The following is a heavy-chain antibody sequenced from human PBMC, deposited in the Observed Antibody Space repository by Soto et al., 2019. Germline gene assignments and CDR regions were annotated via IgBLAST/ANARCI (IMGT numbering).Heavy chain of an antibody. CDR3: ARRSTVPTQFDY. Sequence: EVQLVESGGGSVQPGGSLRLSCAASGFTFSSYDINWFRQAPGKGLEWVSYISRSGHNMYYADSVKGRFTISRDNVKNSLYLQMNSLRVEDTAVYYCARRSTVPTQFDYWGQGNLVTVSS. CDR1: GFTFSSYD. V-gene: IGHV3-48*03. CDR2: ISRSGHNM. J-gene: IGHJ4*02. D-gene: IGHD4-17*01.